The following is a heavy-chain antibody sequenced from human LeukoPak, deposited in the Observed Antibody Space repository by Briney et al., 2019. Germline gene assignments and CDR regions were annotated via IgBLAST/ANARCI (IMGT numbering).Heavy chain of an antibody. V-gene: IGHV3-30*02. Sequence: GGSLRLSCAASGFTFSSYGMHWVRQAPGKGLEWVAFIRYDGSNKYYADSVKGRFTISRDNSKNTLYLQMNSLRAEDTAVYYCANKGYCSSTSCYTPDYWGQGTLVTVSS. CDR3: ANKGYCSSTSCYTPDY. D-gene: IGHD2-2*02. CDR2: IRYDGSNK. J-gene: IGHJ4*02. CDR1: GFTFSSYG.